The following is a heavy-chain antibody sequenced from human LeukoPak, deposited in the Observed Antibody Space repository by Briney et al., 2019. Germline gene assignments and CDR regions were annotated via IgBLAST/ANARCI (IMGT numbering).Heavy chain of an antibody. V-gene: IGHV4-39*07. CDR1: GGSISSSSYY. CDR3: ARGSRFQWLVPNERYYFDY. D-gene: IGHD6-19*01. J-gene: IGHJ4*02. Sequence: SETLSLTCTVSGGSISSSSYYWGWIRQPPGKGLEWIGSIYYSGSTNYNPSLKSRVTISVDTSKNQFSLKLSSVTAADTAVYYCARGSRFQWLVPNERYYFDYWGQGTLVTVSS. CDR2: IYYSGST.